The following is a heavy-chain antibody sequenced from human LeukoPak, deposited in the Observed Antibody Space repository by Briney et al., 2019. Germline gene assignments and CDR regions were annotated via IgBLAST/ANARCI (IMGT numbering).Heavy chain of an antibody. Sequence: ASVKVSCKASGYTFTGYYMHWVRQAPGQGLEWMGWINPNSGGTNYAQKFQGRVTMTRYTSISTAYMELSRLRSDDTAVYYCARVSYDYVWGSYPSSDYYYYMDVWGKGTTVTVSS. J-gene: IGHJ6*03. D-gene: IGHD3-16*02. CDR3: ARVSYDYVWGSYPSSDYYYYMDV. CDR2: INPNSGGT. CDR1: GYTFTGYY. V-gene: IGHV1-2*02.